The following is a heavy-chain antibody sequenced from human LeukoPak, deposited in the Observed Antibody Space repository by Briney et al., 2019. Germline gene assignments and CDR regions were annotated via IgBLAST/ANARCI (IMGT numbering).Heavy chain of an antibody. CDR3: ARRGTAMVLAHFYFDY. J-gene: IGHJ4*02. D-gene: IGHD5-18*01. V-gene: IGHV4-39*01. CDR1: GGSISSSSYY. CDR2: IYYSGST. Sequence: PSETLSLTCTVSGGSISSSSYYWGWIRQPPGKGLEWIGSIYYSGSTYYNSSLKSRVTISVDTSKNQFSLKLSSVTAADTAVYYCARRGTAMVLAHFYFDYWGQGTLVTVSS.